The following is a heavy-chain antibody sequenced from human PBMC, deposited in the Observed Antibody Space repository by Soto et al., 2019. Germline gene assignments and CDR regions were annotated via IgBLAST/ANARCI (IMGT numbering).Heavy chain of an antibody. CDR2: INAGNGNT. D-gene: IGHD5-12*01. Sequence: GASVKVSCKASGYTFTSYAMHWVRQAPGQRLEWMGWINAGNGNTKYSQKFQGRVTITRDTSASTAYMELSSLRSVDTAVYYCASSPRRGGWFDPWGQGTLVTVSS. CDR3: ASSPRRGGWFDP. J-gene: IGHJ5*02. CDR1: GYTFTSYA. V-gene: IGHV1-3*01.